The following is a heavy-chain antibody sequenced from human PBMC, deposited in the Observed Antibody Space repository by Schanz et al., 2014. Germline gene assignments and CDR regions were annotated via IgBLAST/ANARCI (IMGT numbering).Heavy chain of an antibody. CDR1: GFTFSSHA. D-gene: IGHD6-19*01. Sequence: VQLVESGGGVVQPGRSLRLSCAASGFTFSSHAMSWVRQAPGKGLEWVSAISGSVSSTYYADSVKGWFIISRNHSKNTLYLQMNRLTAEDTAVYYCARKTDSSGTGDYGGQGTLVTVSS. V-gene: IGHV3-23*04. J-gene: IGHJ4*02. CDR2: ISGSVSST. CDR3: ARKTDSSGTGDY.